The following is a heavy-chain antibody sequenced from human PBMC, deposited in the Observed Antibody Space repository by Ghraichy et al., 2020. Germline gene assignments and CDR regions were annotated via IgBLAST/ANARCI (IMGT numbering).Heavy chain of an antibody. V-gene: IGHV3-23*01. Sequence: GGSLRLSCVDSGFTFRNHALSWVRKAPGEGLEWVAGLGGRGTGTHYADSVRGRFTISRDNSKKTLSLQMSSLRVEDTALYYCARRSGYDTDHFDYWGQGTLVTVSS. CDR3: ARRSGYDTDHFDY. J-gene: IGHJ4*02. CDR2: LGGRGTGT. CDR1: GFTFRNHA. D-gene: IGHD5-12*01.